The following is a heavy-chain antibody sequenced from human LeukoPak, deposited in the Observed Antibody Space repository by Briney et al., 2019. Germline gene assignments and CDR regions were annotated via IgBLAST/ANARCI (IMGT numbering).Heavy chain of an antibody. CDR3: ARHDYGDYR. J-gene: IGHJ5*02. D-gene: IGHD4-17*01. CDR2: IYSGGST. V-gene: IGHV3-53*05. Sequence: GGSLRLSCAASGFTVSSNYMSWVRQAPGKGLEWVSVIYSGGSTYYADSVKGRFTISRDNAKNSLYLQINNLRAEDTALYYCARHDYGDYRWGQGTLVTVSS. CDR1: GFTVSSNY.